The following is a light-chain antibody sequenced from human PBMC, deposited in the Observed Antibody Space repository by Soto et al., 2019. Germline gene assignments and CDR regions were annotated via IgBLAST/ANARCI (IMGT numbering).Light chain of an antibody. CDR2: DAS. CDR1: HAISSA. J-gene: IGKJ3*01. CDR3: QPLNNWPVT. V-gene: IGKV1D-13*01. Sequence: LSLSAASLSATVVDTVTITCLASHAISSALAWYQQKPGKPPKLLIYDASTLQSGVPSRFSGTASGTDFTLTINSLQPEDSATYYCQPLNNWPVTFGPATKVHI.